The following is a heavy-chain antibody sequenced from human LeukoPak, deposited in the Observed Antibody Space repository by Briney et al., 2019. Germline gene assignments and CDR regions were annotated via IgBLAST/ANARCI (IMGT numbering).Heavy chain of an antibody. D-gene: IGHD6-19*01. J-gene: IGHJ5*01. V-gene: IGHV3-23*01. CDR1: GFAFSVYA. Sequence: GGSLRLSCAASGFAFSVYAMSWLRQPPGTGLEWVSTINASSGTTSYAASVRGRFSISRDNSKNTLYLQLNTLRADDTATYYCAKPISGGLAVTADWFHPWGQGTLVVVSS. CDR2: INASSGTT. CDR3: AKPISGGLAVTADWFHP.